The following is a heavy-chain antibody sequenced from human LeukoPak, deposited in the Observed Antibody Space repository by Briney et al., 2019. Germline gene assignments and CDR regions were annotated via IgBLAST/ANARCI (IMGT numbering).Heavy chain of an antibody. J-gene: IGHJ6*02. D-gene: IGHD1-26*01. V-gene: IGHV4-4*07. CDR1: GGSISSYY. CDR2: IYISGST. CDR3: ARVRGIPVGATGVYYYYGMDV. Sequence: PSETLSLTCTVSGGSISSYYWSWVRQPAGKGLEWIGRIYISGSTNYNPSLKSRVTMSVDTSKNQFSLKLSSVTAADTAVYYCARVRGIPVGATGVYYYYGMDVWGQGTTVTVSS.